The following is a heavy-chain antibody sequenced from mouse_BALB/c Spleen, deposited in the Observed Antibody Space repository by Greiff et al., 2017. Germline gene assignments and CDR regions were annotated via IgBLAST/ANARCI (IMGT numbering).Heavy chain of an antibody. CDR1: GFTFSSYA. CDR2: ISSGGST. V-gene: IGHV5-6-5*01. CDR3: ARGGIRYYFDY. J-gene: IGHJ2*01. Sequence: EVHLVESGGGLVKPGGSLKLSCAASGFTFSSYAMSWVRQTPEKRLEWVASISSGGSTYYPDSVKGRFTISRDNARNILYLQMSSLRSEDTAMYYCARGGIRYYFDYWGQGTTLTVSS.